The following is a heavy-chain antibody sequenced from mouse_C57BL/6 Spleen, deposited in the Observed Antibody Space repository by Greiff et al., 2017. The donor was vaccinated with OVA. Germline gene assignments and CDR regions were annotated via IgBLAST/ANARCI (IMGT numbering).Heavy chain of an antibody. J-gene: IGHJ2*01. CDR3: TRRTTGFPYYFDY. V-gene: IGHV1-15*01. CDR1: GYTFTDYE. D-gene: IGHD4-1*02. CDR2: IDPETGGT. Sequence: LQQSGAELVRPGASVTLSCKASGYTFTDYEMHWVKQTPVHGLEWIGAIDPETGGTAYNQKFKGKAILTADKSSSTAYMELRSLTSEDSAVYYCTRRTTGFPYYFDYWGQGTTLTVSS.